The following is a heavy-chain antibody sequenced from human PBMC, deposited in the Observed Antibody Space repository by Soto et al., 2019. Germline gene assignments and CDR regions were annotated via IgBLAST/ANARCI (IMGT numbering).Heavy chain of an antibody. J-gene: IGHJ6*02. V-gene: IGHV5-51*01. CDR3: ARLPGHCSGTTCKYQYYGVDV. CDR2: IYPGDSDT. CDR1: GYSFINHW. Sequence: GESLKISCKASGYSFINHWMGWVRQMPGKGLGWVGIIYPGDSDTKYSPSFQGQVTISADRSISTAYLQWNSLKASGTAMYYCARLPGHCSGTTCKYQYYGVDVWGQGTTVTVSS. D-gene: IGHD2-2*01.